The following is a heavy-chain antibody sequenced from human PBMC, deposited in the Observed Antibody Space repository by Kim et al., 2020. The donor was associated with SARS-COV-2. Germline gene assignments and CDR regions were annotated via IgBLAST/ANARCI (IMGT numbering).Heavy chain of an antibody. Sequence: GGSLRLSCSASGFTFSSYAMHWVRQAPGKGLEYVSAISSNGGSTYYADSVKGRFTISRDNSKNTLYLQMRSLRAEDTAVYYCVKGHLSYYYGSGSYYNWGQGTLVTVSS. V-gene: IGHV3-64D*06. CDR3: VKGHLSYYYGSGSYYN. CDR1: GFTFSSYA. J-gene: IGHJ4*02. CDR2: ISSNGGST. D-gene: IGHD3-10*01.